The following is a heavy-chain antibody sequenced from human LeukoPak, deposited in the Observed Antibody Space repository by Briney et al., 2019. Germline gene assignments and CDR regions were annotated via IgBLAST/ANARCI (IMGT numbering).Heavy chain of an antibody. CDR1: GYTFTSYG. CDR3: AREDNVVVPAANYYYYYMDV. J-gene: IGHJ6*03. D-gene: IGHD2-2*01. CDR2: ISAYNGNT. Sequence: ASVKVSCKASGYTFTSYGISWVRQAPGQGLEWMGWISAYNGNTNYAQKLQGRVTMTTDTSTSTAYMELRSLRSDDTAVYYCAREDNVVVPAANYYYYYMDVWGKGTTVTVSS. V-gene: IGHV1-18*01.